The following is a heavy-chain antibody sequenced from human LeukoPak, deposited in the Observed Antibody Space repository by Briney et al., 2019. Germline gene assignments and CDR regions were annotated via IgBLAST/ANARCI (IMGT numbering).Heavy chain of an antibody. CDR1: GGSISSSSYY. V-gene: IGHV4-39*01. CDR2: IYYSGST. J-gene: IGHJ4*02. D-gene: IGHD2-15*01. Sequence: PSETLSLTCTVSGGSISSSSYYWGRIRQPPGKGLEWIGSIYYSGSTYYDPSLKSRVTISVDTSKNQFSLKLSSVTAADTAVYYCARVPVVVAATLFDYWGQGTLVTVSS. CDR3: ARVPVVVAATLFDY.